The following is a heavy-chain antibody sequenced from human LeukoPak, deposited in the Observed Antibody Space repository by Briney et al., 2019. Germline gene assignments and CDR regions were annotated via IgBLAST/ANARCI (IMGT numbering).Heavy chain of an antibody. V-gene: IGHV4-38-2*02. CDR1: GYSISSGYY. D-gene: IGHD5-18*01. CDR3: ARAWIQVDY. CDR2: IYYSGST. Sequence: PSETLSLTCTVSGYSISSGYYWGWIRQPPGKGLEWIGSIYYSGSTYYNPSLKSRVTISVDTSKNQFSLKLSSVTAADTAVYYCARAWIQVDYWGQGTLVTVSS. J-gene: IGHJ4*02.